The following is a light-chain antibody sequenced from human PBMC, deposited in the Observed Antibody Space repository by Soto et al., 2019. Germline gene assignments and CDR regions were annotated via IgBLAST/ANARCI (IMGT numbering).Light chain of an antibody. CDR3: SLYASTNTFM. J-gene: IGLJ3*02. V-gene: IGLV2-23*02. CDR2: EAT. Sequence: QSALTQPASVSGSPGQSITISCTGTSSDIGRYNLVSWYQQHPGKPPKLMIYEATKRPSGVSNRFSGSKSGNTASLTISGLQAEDEADYSCSLYASTNTFMFVGLTKLTVL. CDR1: SSDIGRYNL.